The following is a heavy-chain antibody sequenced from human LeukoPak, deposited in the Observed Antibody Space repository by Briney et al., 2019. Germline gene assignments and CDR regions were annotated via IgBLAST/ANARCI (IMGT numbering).Heavy chain of an antibody. J-gene: IGHJ3*02. CDR1: GVSITGYY. Sequence: PSETLTHTCTVSGVSITGYYWSWIRQPPGKGLAWIGYVYYSGSTDNNPSLKSRVTISVDTSKNQFSLKLSSVTAADTAVYYCARGRSGYNWAFDILGQGTMVTVSS. V-gene: IGHV4-59*01. CDR3: ARGRSGYNWAFDI. CDR2: VYYSGST. D-gene: IGHD5-24*01.